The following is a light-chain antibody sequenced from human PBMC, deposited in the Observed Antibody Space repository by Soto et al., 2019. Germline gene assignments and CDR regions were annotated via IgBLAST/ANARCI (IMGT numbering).Light chain of an antibody. CDR1: QSVNSNY. CDR3: QQYGSLSWT. J-gene: IGKJ1*01. CDR2: GAS. V-gene: IGKV3-20*01. Sequence: EIVMTQSPAILSVSPGESATLSCRASQSVNSNYLAWYQQRPGQAPRLLIYGASTRATGIPDRFSGSGSGTDFTLTISRLEPEDFALYYCQQYGSLSWTFGQGTKVDIK.